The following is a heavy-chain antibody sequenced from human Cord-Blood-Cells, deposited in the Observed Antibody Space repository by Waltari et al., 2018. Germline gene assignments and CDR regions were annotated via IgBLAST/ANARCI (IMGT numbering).Heavy chain of an antibody. V-gene: IGHV3-48*03. D-gene: IGHD4-17*01. J-gene: IGHJ3*02. Sequence: EVQLVESGGGLVQPGGSLGLPCAASGFALSSYELNWVRQAPGKGLEWVSYISSSGSTIYYADAVKGLFNISRNNAKNSLYLQMNSLRAEDTAVYYCASSISVNDAFDIWGQGTMVTVSS. CDR2: ISSSGSTI. CDR1: GFALSSYE. CDR3: ASSISVNDAFDI.